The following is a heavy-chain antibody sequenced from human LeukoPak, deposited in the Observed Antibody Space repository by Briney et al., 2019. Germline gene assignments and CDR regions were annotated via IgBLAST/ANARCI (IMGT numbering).Heavy chain of an antibody. D-gene: IGHD4-11*01. CDR3: ARGLHKRMHYYYYMDV. Sequence: GASVKVSCKASGDTFSSYAISWVRQAPGQGLEWMGGIIPIFGTANYAQKFQGRVTITTDESTSTAYMELSSLGSEDTAVYYCARGLHKRMHYYYYMDVWGKGTTVTVSS. CDR2: IIPIFGTA. J-gene: IGHJ6*03. V-gene: IGHV1-69*05. CDR1: GDTFSSYA.